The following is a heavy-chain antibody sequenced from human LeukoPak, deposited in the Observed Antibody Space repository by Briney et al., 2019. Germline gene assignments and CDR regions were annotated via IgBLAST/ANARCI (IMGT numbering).Heavy chain of an antibody. Sequence: GGSLRLSCAASGFTFSSYAMHWVRQAPGKGLEWVAVISYDGSNKYYADSVKGRFTISRDNSKNTLYLQMNSLRAEDTAVYYCAKVARTFYAFDIWGQGTMVTVSS. D-gene: IGHD3-16*01. CDR3: AKVARTFYAFDI. CDR1: GFTFSSYA. J-gene: IGHJ3*02. CDR2: ISYDGSNK. V-gene: IGHV3-30-3*01.